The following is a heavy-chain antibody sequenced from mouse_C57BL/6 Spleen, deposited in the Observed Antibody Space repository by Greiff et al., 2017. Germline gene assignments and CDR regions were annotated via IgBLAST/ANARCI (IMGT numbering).Heavy chain of an antibody. V-gene: IGHV1-42*01. CDR2: INPSTGGT. CDR3: ARSPGSSYFDY. Sequence: VQLQQSGPELVKPGASVKISCKASGYSFTGYYMNWVKQSPEKSLEWIGEINPSTGGTTYNQKFKAKATLTVDKSSSTAYMQLKSRTSEDSAVYYCARSPGSSYFDYWGQGTTLTVSS. CDR1: GYSFTGYY. D-gene: IGHD1-1*01. J-gene: IGHJ2*01.